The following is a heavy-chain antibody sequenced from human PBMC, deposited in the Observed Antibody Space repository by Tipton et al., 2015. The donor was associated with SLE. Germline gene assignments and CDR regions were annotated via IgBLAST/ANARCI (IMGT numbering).Heavy chain of an antibody. J-gene: IGHJ3*01. CDR2: IDWDRGGQ. V-gene: IGHV3-9*01. Sequence: SLRLSCAASGFKFENYGMHWVRQVPGKGLEWVSGIDWDRGGQDYADSVKGRFTISRDNAKNSLYLQMNSLRPEDTALYYCAKGRVDIVSTTFGAFDFWGQGTMVTVSS. CDR1: GFKFENYG. CDR3: AKGRVDIVSTTFGAFDF. D-gene: IGHD5/OR15-5a*01.